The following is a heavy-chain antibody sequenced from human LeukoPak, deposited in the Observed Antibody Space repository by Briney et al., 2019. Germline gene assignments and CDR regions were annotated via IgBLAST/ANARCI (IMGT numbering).Heavy chain of an antibody. CDR3: ARDTVTTGTYFDY. CDR2: ISYDGSNK. J-gene: IGHJ4*02. D-gene: IGHD4-17*01. CDR1: GFTFSSYA. Sequence: GGSLRLSCAASGFTFSSYAMHWVRQAPGKGLEWVAVISYDGSNKYYVDSVKGRVTISRDNSKNTLYLQMNSLRAEDTAVYYCARDTVTTGTYFDYWGQGTLVTVSS. V-gene: IGHV3-30-3*01.